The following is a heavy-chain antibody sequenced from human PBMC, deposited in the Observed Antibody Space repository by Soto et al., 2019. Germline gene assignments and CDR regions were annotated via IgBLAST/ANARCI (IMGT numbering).Heavy chain of an antibody. CDR3: AKDSWAIFGVPAGEYYAMDV. J-gene: IGHJ6*02. D-gene: IGHD3-3*01. CDR2: ISGSGGTT. Sequence: VQLVESGGAPVQSGGSLRLSCVASGFTFENYAMSWVRQAPGKGLEWVSAISGSGGTTYYSDSVKGRFTISRDNSKNTVYLQMNDLRVEDAAEYFCAKDSWAIFGVPAGEYYAMDVWGQGTTVTVSS. V-gene: IGHV3-23*04. CDR1: GFTFENYA.